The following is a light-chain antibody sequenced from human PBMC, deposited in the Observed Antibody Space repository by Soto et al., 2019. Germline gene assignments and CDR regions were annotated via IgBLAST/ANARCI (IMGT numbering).Light chain of an antibody. CDR3: SSYTSSSTLSV. CDR1: SSDVGGYNY. Sequence: QSVLPQPASVSGSPGQSITISCTGTSSDVGGYNYVSWYQQHPGKAPKLMIYDVSNRPSGVSNRFSGSKSGNTASLTISGLQTEDEADYYCSSYTSSSTLSVFGTGTKLTVL. CDR2: DVS. J-gene: IGLJ1*01. V-gene: IGLV2-14*01.